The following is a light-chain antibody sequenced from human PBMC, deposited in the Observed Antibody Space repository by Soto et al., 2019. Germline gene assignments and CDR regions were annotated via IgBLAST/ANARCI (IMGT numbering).Light chain of an antibody. CDR2: FAS. J-gene: IGKJ4*01. CDR1: RSVNNN. V-gene: IGKV3-15*01. Sequence: EIVMTQSPATLSVSPGKKAPLSSRPGRSVNNNLACIQQKPGQAPSLLIYFASPRATGIPARFSGSGSGTEFSLTISSLQSEDFAVYYCQQYSAWPLTFGGGTKVETK. CDR3: QQYSAWPLT.